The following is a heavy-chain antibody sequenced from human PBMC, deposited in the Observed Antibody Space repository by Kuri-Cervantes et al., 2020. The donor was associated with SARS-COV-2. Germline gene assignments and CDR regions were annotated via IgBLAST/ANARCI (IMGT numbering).Heavy chain of an antibody. V-gene: IGHV3-30*04. Sequence: GESLKISCAASGFTFKNYAMHWVRQAPGKGLEWVAVISYDGSNKYYADSVKGRFTISRDNSKNTLYLQMSSLRSEDTAVYYCARGKYCSSTSCCPEGWFDPWGQGTLVTVSS. CDR2: ISYDGSNK. CDR3: ARGKYCSSTSCCPEGWFDP. D-gene: IGHD2-2*01. CDR1: GFTFKNYA. J-gene: IGHJ5*02.